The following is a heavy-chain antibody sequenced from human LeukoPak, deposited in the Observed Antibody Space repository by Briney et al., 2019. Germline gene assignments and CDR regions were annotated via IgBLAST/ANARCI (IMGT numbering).Heavy chain of an antibody. CDR1: GYSISSGYY. Sequence: SETLSLTCAVSGYSISSGYYWGWIRQPAGKGLEWIGRIYTSGSTNYNPSLKSRVTMSVDTSKNQFSLKLSSVTAADTAVYYCARGLSGWYTDWGQGTLVTVSS. V-gene: IGHV4-4*07. CDR3: ARGLSGWYTD. J-gene: IGHJ4*02. D-gene: IGHD6-19*01. CDR2: IYTSGST.